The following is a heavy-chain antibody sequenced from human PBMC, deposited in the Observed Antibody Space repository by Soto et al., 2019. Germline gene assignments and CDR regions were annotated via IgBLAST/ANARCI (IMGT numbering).Heavy chain of an antibody. Sequence: EVQLVESGEGLVQPGGSLRLSCAASGFTFSSYNIDWIRQAPGKGLEFVSAISRSGDRTYYADSVKGRFTITRDNSKNTVWLQMGSLRAEDMAVYYCARARCSSGQCYYFDYCGRGALVSVSS. CDR2: ISRSGDRT. V-gene: IGHV3-64*02. J-gene: IGHJ4*02. CDR1: GFTFSSYN. CDR3: ARARCSSGQCYYFDY. D-gene: IGHD2-15*01.